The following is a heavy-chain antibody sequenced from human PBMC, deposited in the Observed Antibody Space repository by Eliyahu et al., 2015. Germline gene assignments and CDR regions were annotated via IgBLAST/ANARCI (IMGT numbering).Heavy chain of an antibody. CDR1: GFXFRXXA. V-gene: IGHV3-30*01. D-gene: IGHD6-19*01. CDR3: ARPAATYASGWYAAFDF. J-gene: IGHJ3*01. Sequence: QVQLVESGGGVVQPGRSLRLSCVGXGFXFRXXAMXWVRQAPGKGLEWXAGISFDKAKEFYADSVKGRLTISRDDSTNTLFLQMNSLRPEDTAIYYCARPAATYASGWYAAFDFWGQGTKVTVSS. CDR2: ISFDKAKE.